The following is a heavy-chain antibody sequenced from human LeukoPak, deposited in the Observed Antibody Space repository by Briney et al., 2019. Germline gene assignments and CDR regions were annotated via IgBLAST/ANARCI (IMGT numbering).Heavy chain of an antibody. J-gene: IGHJ4*02. Sequence: GGSLRLSCAASGFTVSSNYMSWVRQAPGKGLEWVSVIYSGGSTYYADSVKGRFTISRDNSKNTLYLQMNSLRAEDTAVYYCARSQGPDYYDSSGYDYWGQGTLVTVSS. CDR1: GFTVSSNY. CDR3: ARSQGPDYYDSSGYDY. CDR2: IYSGGST. D-gene: IGHD3-22*01. V-gene: IGHV3-53*01.